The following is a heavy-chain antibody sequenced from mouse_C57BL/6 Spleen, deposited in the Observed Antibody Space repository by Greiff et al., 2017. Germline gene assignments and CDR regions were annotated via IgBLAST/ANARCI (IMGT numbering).Heavy chain of an antibody. J-gene: IGHJ2*01. CDR1: GFTFSDYG. D-gene: IGHD2-4*01. CDR2: ISSGSSTI. Sequence: EVMLVESGGGLVKPGGSLKLSCAASGFTFSDYGMHWVRQAPEKGLEWVAYISSGSSTIYYADTVKGRFTISRDNAKNTLFLQMTSLRSVDTAMYYCARGDYHPLDYWGQGTTLTVSS. V-gene: IGHV5-17*01. CDR3: ARGDYHPLDY.